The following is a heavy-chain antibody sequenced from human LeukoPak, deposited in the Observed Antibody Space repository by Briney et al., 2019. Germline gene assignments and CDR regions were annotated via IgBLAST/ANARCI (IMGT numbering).Heavy chain of an antibody. Sequence: GASVKVSCKASGYTFNSYSINWVRQAPGEGLEWMGCINAYNGNTNYAQKVQGRVTMTTDTSTSTAYMEQRSLTSDDTAVYYCARDGFRGPADYWGQGTLVTVSS. CDR3: ARDGFRGPADY. J-gene: IGHJ4*02. CDR1: GYTFNSYS. CDR2: INAYNGNT. V-gene: IGHV1-18*01. D-gene: IGHD3-16*01.